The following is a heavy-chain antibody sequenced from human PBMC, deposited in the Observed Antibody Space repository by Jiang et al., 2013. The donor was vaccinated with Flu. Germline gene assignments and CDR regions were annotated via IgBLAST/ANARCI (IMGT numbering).Heavy chain of an antibody. CDR1: GFTVSSNY. CDR2: IYSGGST. D-gene: IGHD5-18*01. Sequence: EVQLVESGGGLIQPGGSLRLSCAASGFTVSSNYMSWVRQAPGKGLEWVSVIYSGGSTYYADSVKGRFTISRDNSKNTLYLQMNSLRAEDTAVYYCARGFWDTAMVHTPSFFDYWGQGTLVTVSS. V-gene: IGHV3-53*01. CDR3: ARGFWDTAMVHTPSFFDY. J-gene: IGHJ4*02.